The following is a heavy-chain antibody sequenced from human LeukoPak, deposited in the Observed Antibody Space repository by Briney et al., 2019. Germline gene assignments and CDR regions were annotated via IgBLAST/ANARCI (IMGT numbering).Heavy chain of an antibody. V-gene: IGHV3-48*02. J-gene: IGHJ4*02. CDR1: GFTFSSYS. D-gene: IGHD6-6*01. CDR3: YLRAARLRYFDY. CDR2: ISSSSSTI. Sequence: GGSLRLSCAASGFTFSSYSMNWVRQAPGKGLEWVSYISSSSSTIYYPDSVKGRFTISRDNAKNSLYLQMNSLRDEDTAVYYCYLRAARLRYFDYWGQGTLVTVSS.